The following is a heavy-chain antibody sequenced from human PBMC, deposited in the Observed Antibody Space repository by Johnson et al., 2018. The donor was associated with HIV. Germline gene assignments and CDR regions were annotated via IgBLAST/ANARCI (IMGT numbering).Heavy chain of an antibody. CDR3: TTNFWSGFYPDAFDI. D-gene: IGHD3-3*01. Sequence: VQLVESGGGLVQPGGSLRLSCAASGFTLTNARMKWVRQAPGKGLEWVGHTKRKSEGGTTDYAAPVKGRFSISRDDSETAGYLQMNSLKIEDTAVYYCTTNFWSGFYPDAFDIWGQGTMVTVSS. V-gene: IGHV3-15*01. CDR2: TKRKSEGGTT. J-gene: IGHJ3*02. CDR1: GFTLTNAR.